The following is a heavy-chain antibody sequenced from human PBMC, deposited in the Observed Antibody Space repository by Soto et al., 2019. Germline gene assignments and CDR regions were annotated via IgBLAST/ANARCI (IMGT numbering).Heavy chain of an antibody. CDR1: GYTFTGYY. J-gene: IGHJ4*02. D-gene: IGHD2-2*01. CDR3: ARGIVVPAAPRSILDY. CDR2: INPNSGGT. V-gene: IGHV1-2*02. Sequence: QVQLVQSGAEVKKPGASVKVSRKASGYTFTGYYMHWVRQAPGQGLEWMGWINPNSGGTNYAQKFQGRVTMTRDTSISTAYMELSRLRSDDTAVYYCARGIVVPAAPRSILDYWGQGTLVTVSS.